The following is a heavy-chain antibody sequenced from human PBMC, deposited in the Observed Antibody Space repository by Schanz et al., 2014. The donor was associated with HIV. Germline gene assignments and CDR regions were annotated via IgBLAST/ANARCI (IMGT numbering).Heavy chain of an antibody. CDR3: ARADYRSGSFHNGPDY. D-gene: IGHD3-10*01. CDR2: MWYDESHK. Sequence: QVQLVESGGGVVQPGRSLRLSCAVSGFTFSGYGMHWVRQAPGKGLEWVAAMWYDESHKGYADSVKGRFTISRDNVKDTLFLQLXSLRPDDSAIYYCARADYRSGSFHNGPDYWGQGTLVTVSP. V-gene: IGHV3-33*01. CDR1: GFTFSGYG. J-gene: IGHJ4*02.